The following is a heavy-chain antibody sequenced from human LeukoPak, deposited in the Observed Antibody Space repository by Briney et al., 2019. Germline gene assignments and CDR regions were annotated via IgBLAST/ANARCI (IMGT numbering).Heavy chain of an antibody. J-gene: IGHJ4*02. CDR3: ARTYCRGGSCHFDY. CDR2: ISYSGST. Sequence: SETLSLTCTVSGGSISSYYLSWIRQPPAKGLEGMGYISYSGSTDSNPSLKSRVTISVDTSKNQISLKLSSVTAADTAVYYCARTYCRGGSCHFDYWGQGTLVTVSS. D-gene: IGHD2-15*01. V-gene: IGHV4-59*08. CDR1: GGSISSYY.